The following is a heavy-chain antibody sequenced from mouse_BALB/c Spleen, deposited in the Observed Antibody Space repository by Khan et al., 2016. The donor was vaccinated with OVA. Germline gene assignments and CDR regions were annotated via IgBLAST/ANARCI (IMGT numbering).Heavy chain of an antibody. Sequence: EVQLQESGPGLVKPSQSLSLTCSVTGYSITNGYFWNWIRQFPGNNLEWMGYIRYDGNTNYNPSLNNRISITRDTSKNQFFLNLNSVTPEDTATYYCARGGSSGPAWFTYWGQGTLVTVSA. CDR1: GYSITNGYF. CDR3: ARGGSSGPAWFTY. CDR2: IRYDGNT. V-gene: IGHV3-6*02. D-gene: IGHD3-1*01. J-gene: IGHJ3*01.